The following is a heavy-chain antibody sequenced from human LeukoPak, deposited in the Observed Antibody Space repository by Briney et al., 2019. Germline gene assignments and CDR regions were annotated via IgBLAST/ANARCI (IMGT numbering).Heavy chain of an antibody. CDR1: GFTFSSYA. D-gene: IGHD3-22*01. V-gene: IGHV3-23*01. J-gene: IGHJ4*02. CDR3: AKDPGGLAMIVVNDDY. CDR2: ISGSGGST. Sequence: GSLRLSCAASGFTFSSYAMSWVRQAPGKGLEWVSAISGSGGSTYYADSVKGRFAISRDNSKNTLYLQMNSLRAEDTAVYYCAKDPGGLAMIVVNDDYWGQGTLVTVSS.